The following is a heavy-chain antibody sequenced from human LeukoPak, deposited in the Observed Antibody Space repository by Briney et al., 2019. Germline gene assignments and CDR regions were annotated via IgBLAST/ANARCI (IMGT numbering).Heavy chain of an antibody. V-gene: IGHV4-31*03. CDR3: ARGYCSGGSCYPYGMDV. CDR1: GGSISSGGYY. Sequence: SETLSLTCTVSGGSISSGGYYWSWIRQHPGKGLEWIGYIYYSGSTYYSPSLKSRVTISVDTSKNQFSLKLSSVTAADTAVYYCARGYCSGGSCYPYGMDVWGKGTTVTVSS. D-gene: IGHD2-15*01. CDR2: IYYSGST. J-gene: IGHJ6*04.